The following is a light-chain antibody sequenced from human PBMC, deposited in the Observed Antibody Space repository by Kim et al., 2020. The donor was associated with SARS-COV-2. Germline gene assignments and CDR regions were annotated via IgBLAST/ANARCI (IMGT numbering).Light chain of an antibody. CDR3: QQRGNWPPIT. V-gene: IGKV3-11*01. CDR1: SPS. J-gene: IGKJ5*01. Sequence: SPSLGWYQQKPGQAPRLLIYDASNRATGIPARFSGSGSGTDFTLTISSLEPEDFAVYYCQQRGNWPPITFGQGTRLEIK. CDR2: DAS.